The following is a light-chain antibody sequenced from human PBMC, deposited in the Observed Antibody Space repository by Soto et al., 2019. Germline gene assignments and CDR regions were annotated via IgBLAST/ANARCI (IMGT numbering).Light chain of an antibody. Sequence: DIQMTQSPSSLSASVGDRVTITCQASQDIRSYLTWYQRKPGKAPNLLIYDASSLRTGVPSRFSGGGSGTNFTFTIDSLRPEDFATYFCQQYHTLPPTFGQGTELDIK. V-gene: IGKV1-33*01. CDR1: QDIRSY. CDR3: QQYHTLPPT. CDR2: DAS. J-gene: IGKJ2*01.